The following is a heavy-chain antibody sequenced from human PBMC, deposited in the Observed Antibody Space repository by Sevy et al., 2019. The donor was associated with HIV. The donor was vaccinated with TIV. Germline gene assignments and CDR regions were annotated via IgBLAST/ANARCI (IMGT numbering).Heavy chain of an antibody. CDR3: ARDLPPSATTVAHFDY. CDR2: ISNSGSAK. D-gene: IGHD4-17*01. J-gene: IGHJ4*02. Sequence: GGSLRLSCTASGFPFGSYEMNWVRQAPGKGLEWVSYISNSGSAKYYSDSVRGRFTISRDNAKNSLYLQMNSLRADDTAVYYCARDLPPSATTVAHFDYWGRGPLVTVSS. CDR1: GFPFGSYE. V-gene: IGHV3-48*03.